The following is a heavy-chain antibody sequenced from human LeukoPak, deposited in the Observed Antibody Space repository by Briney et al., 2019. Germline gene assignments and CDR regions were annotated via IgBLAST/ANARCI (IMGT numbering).Heavy chain of an antibody. CDR2: VSADGRTQ. V-gene: IGHV3-30*03. Sequence: GRSLRLSCAASGFTFRTYSIHWVRQAPGKGLEWVTVVSADGRTQLYSDSEKGRFTVSRDNSLNTLHLQMNSLKTEDTAVYYCAREFGHNRWYFDYWGQGALVTVSS. D-gene: IGHD5-24*01. J-gene: IGHJ4*02. CDR3: AREFGHNRWYFDY. CDR1: GFTFRTYS.